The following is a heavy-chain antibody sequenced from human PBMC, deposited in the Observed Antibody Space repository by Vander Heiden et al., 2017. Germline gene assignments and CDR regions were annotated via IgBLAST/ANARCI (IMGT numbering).Heavy chain of an antibody. D-gene: IGHD4-17*01. J-gene: IGHJ5*02. Sequence: EVRLVESGGGLVQPGGSLTLSCAAPGCTFTDSAIHWVRQPSGKGLEWVGRTGTKDETYATSYAASVRGRFTIFRDHSDNTAYLQMNSLKTEDTAVYYCTRDAGDYNWLDPWGQGTLVTVSS. V-gene: IGHV3-73*02. CDR2: TGTKDETYAT. CDR3: TRDAGDYNWLDP. CDR1: GCTFTDSA.